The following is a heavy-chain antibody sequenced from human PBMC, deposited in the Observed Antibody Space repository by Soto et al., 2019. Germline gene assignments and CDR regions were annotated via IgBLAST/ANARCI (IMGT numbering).Heavy chain of an antibody. CDR3: AREKKEYGEWSNWFDP. CDR1: GGSISSGGYY. CDR2: IYYSGST. V-gene: IGHV4-31*03. D-gene: IGHD2-8*01. Sequence: PSETLSLTCTVSGGSISSGGYYWSWIRQHPGKGLEWIGYIYYSGSTYYNPSLKSRVTISVDTSKNQFSLKLSSVTAADTAVYYCAREKKEYGEWSNWFDPWGQGTLVTVS. J-gene: IGHJ5*02.